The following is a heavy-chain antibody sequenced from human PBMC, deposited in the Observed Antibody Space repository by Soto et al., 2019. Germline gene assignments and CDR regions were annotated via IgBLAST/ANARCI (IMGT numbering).Heavy chain of an antibody. D-gene: IGHD3-9*01. CDR2: VNPNTGLT. Sequence: ASVKVSCKASGYTFTGYFIHWVRQAPGQGLEWMGWVNPNTGLTKYAQKFQGRVIMTRDTSINTAYMELSGLTSDDTAVYFCTTLRLDPWGQGTLVTVSS. J-gene: IGHJ5*02. V-gene: IGHV1-2*02. CDR1: GYTFTGYF. CDR3: TTLRLDP.